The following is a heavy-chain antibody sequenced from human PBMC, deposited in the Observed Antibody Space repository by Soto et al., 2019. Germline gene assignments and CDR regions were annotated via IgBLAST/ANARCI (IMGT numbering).Heavy chain of an antibody. Sequence: QVQLVQSGAEVKKTGASVKVSCKASGYTFIHYYIHWVRQAPGQGLEWMAIINPNGGSTNYAQKFRGRVTVTSDTSTTTVSMELNSLGSDDTGVYFCARSLLQGDFCGQGTLVTVSS. J-gene: IGHJ4*02. V-gene: IGHV1-46*01. CDR1: GYTFIHYY. D-gene: IGHD2-21*01. CDR2: INPNGGST. CDR3: ARSLLQGDF.